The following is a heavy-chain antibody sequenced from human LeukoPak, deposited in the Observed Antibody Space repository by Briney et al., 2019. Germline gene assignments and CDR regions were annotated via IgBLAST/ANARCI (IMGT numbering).Heavy chain of an antibody. CDR3: ARVLDSSTSRYQSLKY. D-gene: IGHD2-2*01. V-gene: IGHV3-7*01. CDR1: GFTFSSYW. J-gene: IGHJ4*02. CDR2: IKQDESEK. Sequence: PGGSLRLSCAASGFTFSSYWMSWVRQAPGKGLEWVANIKQDESEKYYVDSVKGRFTISRDNAKNSLYLQMDSLRAEDTAVYYCARVLDSSTSRYQSLKYWGQGTLVTVSS.